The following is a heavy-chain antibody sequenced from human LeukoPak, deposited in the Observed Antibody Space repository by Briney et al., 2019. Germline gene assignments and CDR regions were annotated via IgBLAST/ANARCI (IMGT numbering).Heavy chain of an antibody. CDR3: ARDAVEAADSLRAFDI. CDR2: IYTSGST. CDR1: GGSISSYY. D-gene: IGHD6-13*01. V-gene: IGHV4-4*07. J-gene: IGHJ3*02. Sequence: SETLSLTCTVSGGSISSYYWSWIRQPAGKGLEWIGRIYTSGSTNYNPSLKSRVTMSVDTSKNQFSLKLSSVTAADTAVYYCARDAVEAADSLRAFDIWGQGTMVTVSS.